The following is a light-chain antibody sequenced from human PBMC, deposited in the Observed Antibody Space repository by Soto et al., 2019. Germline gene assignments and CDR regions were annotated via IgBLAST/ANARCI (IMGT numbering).Light chain of an antibody. J-gene: IGLJ3*02. CDR2: DAS. Sequence: QSALTQPASVSGSPGQSITISCTGTSGDIGAYDYVSWYQHHPDKAPNLMIYDASDRPSGVSNRFSGSKSGNTASLTISGLQAEDEADYYCSSYTTGRTWVFGGGTKLTVL. CDR1: SGDIGAYDY. V-gene: IGLV2-14*03. CDR3: SSYTTGRTWV.